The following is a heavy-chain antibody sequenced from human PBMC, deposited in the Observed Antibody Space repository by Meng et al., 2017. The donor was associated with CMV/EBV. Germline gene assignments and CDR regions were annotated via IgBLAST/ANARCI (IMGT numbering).Heavy chain of an antibody. Sequence: VQEPGLGLVKTSQTLFLTCTVSVGSISSGDYYWSWIRQPPGKGLELIGYIYYSGSTYYNPSLKSRVTISVDTSKNQFSLKLSSVTAADTAVYYCARDNRRGGVDYWGQGTLVTVSS. V-gene: IGHV4-30-4*08. CDR1: VGSISSGDYY. CDR3: ARDNRRGGVDY. J-gene: IGHJ4*02. CDR2: IYYSGST. D-gene: IGHD3-3*01.